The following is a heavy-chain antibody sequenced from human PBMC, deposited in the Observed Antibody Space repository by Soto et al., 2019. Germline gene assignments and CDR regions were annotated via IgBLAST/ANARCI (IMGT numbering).Heavy chain of an antibody. Sequence: PSETLSLTCTVSGDSIISSDFYWGWVRQPPGKGLEWIGRIFYLGSSYYNPSRKSRVTMSVDTSKNQFSLRLRSVTAADTALYFCARHSLALRKNNWFDPWGQGIMVT. CDR1: GDSIISSDFY. D-gene: IGHD3-3*02. V-gene: IGHV4-39*01. CDR3: ARHSLALRKNNWFDP. J-gene: IGHJ5*02. CDR2: IFYLGSS.